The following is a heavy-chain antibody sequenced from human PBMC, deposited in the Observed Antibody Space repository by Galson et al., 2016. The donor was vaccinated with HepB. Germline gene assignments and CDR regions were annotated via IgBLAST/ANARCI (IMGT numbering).Heavy chain of an antibody. V-gene: IGHV3-53*01. Sequence: SLRLSCAASGFTVSNNYMSWVRQAPGKGLERVSVIYSGGSTYYADSVKGRFTISRDNSKNTLYLQMNSLRAEDTAVYYCARDPMATRYYYYGMDVWGQGTTVTVSS. CDR3: ARDPMATRYYYYGMDV. CDR2: IYSGGST. J-gene: IGHJ6*02. D-gene: IGHD5-24*01. CDR1: GFTVSNNY.